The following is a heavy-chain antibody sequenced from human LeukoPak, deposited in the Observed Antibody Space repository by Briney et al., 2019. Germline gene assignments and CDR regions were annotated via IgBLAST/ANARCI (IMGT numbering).Heavy chain of an antibody. CDR1: DGSFSGYY. V-gene: IGHV4-34*01. D-gene: IGHD4-17*01. Sequence: SETLSLTCAVYDGSFSGYYWSWIRQPPGKGLEWIGEINHSGSTNYNPSLKSRVTISVDTSKNQFSLKLSSVTAADTAVCYCARLTTVTTEDYWGQGTLVTVSS. J-gene: IGHJ4*02. CDR3: ARLTTVTTEDY. CDR2: INHSGST.